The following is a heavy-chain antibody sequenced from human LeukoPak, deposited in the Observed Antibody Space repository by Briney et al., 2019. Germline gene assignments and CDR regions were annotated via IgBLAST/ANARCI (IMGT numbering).Heavy chain of an antibody. J-gene: IGHJ4*02. Sequence: GASVKVSCKASGYTFTSYGISWVRQAPGQGLEWMGWISAYNGNTNCAQKLQGRVTMTTDTSTSTAYMELRSLRSDDTAVYYCARDIPSIAAAGMNDYWGQGTLVTVSS. CDR1: GYTFTSYG. CDR2: ISAYNGNT. V-gene: IGHV1-18*01. D-gene: IGHD6-13*01. CDR3: ARDIPSIAAAGMNDY.